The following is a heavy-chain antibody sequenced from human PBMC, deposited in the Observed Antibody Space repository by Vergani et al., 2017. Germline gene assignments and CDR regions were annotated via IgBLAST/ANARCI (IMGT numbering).Heavy chain of an antibody. CDR1: GFTFSSYA. V-gene: IGHV3-23*01. D-gene: IGHD6-6*01. CDR2: ISGSGGST. Sequence: EVQLLESGGGLVQPGGSLRLSCAASGFTFSSYAMSWVRQAPGKGLEWVSAISGSGGSTYYADSVKGRFTISRDNSKNTVYLQMNSLRAEDTAVNYCAKQMRRSSSPIGADYWGQGTLVTVSS. CDR3: AKQMRRSSSPIGADY. J-gene: IGHJ4*02.